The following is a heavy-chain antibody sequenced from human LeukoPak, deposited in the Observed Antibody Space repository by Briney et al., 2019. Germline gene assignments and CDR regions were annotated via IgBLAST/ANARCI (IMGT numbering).Heavy chain of an antibody. J-gene: IGHJ4*02. CDR3: AKDYVVDY. CDR2: IGISSNKI. CDR1: GFTLRSYT. V-gene: IGHV3-21*04. D-gene: IGHD3-16*01. Sequence: PGGSLRLSCAASGFTLRSYTMNWVRQAPGKGLEWVSSIGISSNKIYYADSVKGRFIISRDNAKNSVYLQMNSLRAEDTAVYYCAKDYVVDYWGQGTLVTVSS.